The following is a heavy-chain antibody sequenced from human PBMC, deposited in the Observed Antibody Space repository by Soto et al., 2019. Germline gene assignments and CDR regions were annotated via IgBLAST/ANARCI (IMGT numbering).Heavy chain of an antibody. J-gene: IGHJ5*02. CDR3: ARGGPLGYCSSTSCYADWFDP. CDR2: MNPNSGNT. V-gene: IGHV1-8*01. D-gene: IGHD2-2*01. Sequence: ASVKVSCKASGYTFTSYDINWVRQATGQGLEWMGWMNPNSGNTGYAQKFQGRVTMTRNTSISTAYMELSSLRSEDTAVYYCARGGPLGYCSSTSCYADWFDPWGQGTLVTVSS. CDR1: GYTFTSYD.